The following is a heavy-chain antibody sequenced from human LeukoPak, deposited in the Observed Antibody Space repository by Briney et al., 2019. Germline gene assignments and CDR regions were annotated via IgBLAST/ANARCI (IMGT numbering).Heavy chain of an antibody. CDR2: IYYSGST. Sequence: PSETLSLPCTVSGGSISSYYWGWIRQPPGKGLEWIGYIYYSGSTNYNPSLKSRVTISVDTSKNQFSLKLSSVTAADTAVYYCARHRGSSWRDPFDYWGQGTLVTVSS. J-gene: IGHJ4*02. CDR3: ARHRGSSWRDPFDY. D-gene: IGHD6-13*01. V-gene: IGHV4-59*08. CDR1: GGSISSYY.